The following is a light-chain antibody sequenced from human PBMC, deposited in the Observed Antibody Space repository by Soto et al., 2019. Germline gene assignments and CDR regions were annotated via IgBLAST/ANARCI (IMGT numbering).Light chain of an antibody. CDR1: SSDVGDYRY. V-gene: IGLV2-11*01. CDR2: DVT. CDR3: CSYAGSSRYV. J-gene: IGLJ1*01. Sequence: QSALTQPRSVSGSPGQSGTISCTATSSDVGDYRYVSWYQQHPGKAPKLIIYDVTERPSGVPDRFSASKSGKTASLTLSGLQAEDEADYYCCSYAGSSRYVFGTGTKVTVL.